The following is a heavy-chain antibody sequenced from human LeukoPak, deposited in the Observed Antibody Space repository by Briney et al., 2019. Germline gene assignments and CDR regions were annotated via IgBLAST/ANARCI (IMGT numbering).Heavy chain of an antibody. CDR3: AKDRGDYFDY. Sequence: GGSLRLSCAASGFTFSSYGMHWVRQAPGKGREGVAFIRYDGSNKYYADSVKGRFTISRDNSKNTLYLQMNSLRAEDTAVYYCAKDRGDYFDYWGQGTLVTVSS. V-gene: IGHV3-30*02. CDR2: IRYDGSNK. J-gene: IGHJ4*02. CDR1: GFTFSSYG.